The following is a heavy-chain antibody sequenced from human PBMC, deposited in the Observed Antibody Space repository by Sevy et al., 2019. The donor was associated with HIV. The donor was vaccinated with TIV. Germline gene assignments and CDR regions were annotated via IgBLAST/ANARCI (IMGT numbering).Heavy chain of an antibody. J-gene: IGHJ4*02. V-gene: IGHV4-30-4*01. CDR2: IYYSGST. D-gene: IGHD6-6*01. Sequence: SETLSLTCTVSGGSISSGDYYWSLIRQPPGKGLEWIGYIYYSGSTYYNPSLKSRVTISVDTSKNQFSLKLSSVTAADTAVYYCARIPIYSSSSDGEYYFDYWGQGTLVTVSS. CDR1: GGSISSGDYY. CDR3: ARIPIYSSSSDGEYYFDY.